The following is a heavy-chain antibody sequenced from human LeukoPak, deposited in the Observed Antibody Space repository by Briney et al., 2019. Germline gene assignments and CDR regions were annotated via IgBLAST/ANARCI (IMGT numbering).Heavy chain of an antibody. J-gene: IGHJ4*02. CDR2: ISGSGGST. CDR3: AKSHITSGSLYYSDY. V-gene: IGHV3-23*01. Sequence: GGSLRLSCAASGFTFSSYAMSWVRQAPGKGLEWVSGISGSGGSTFYADSVKGRFTISRDNSKSTLYLQMNSRRAEGTAVYYCAKSHITSGSLYYSDYWGQGTLVTVSS. CDR1: GFTFSSYA. D-gene: IGHD3-16*01.